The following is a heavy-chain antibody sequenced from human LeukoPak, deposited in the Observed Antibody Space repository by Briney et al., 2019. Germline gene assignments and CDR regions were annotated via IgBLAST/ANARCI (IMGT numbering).Heavy chain of an antibody. Sequence: ASVKVSCKASGYTFTGYYIHWVRQAPGQGLEWMGWINPNSGGTNYAQKFQGRVAMTRDTSISTAYMELSRLISDDTAVYYCAQLELLLDSWGQGTLVTVSS. V-gene: IGHV1-2*02. CDR3: AQLELLLDS. CDR2: INPNSGGT. D-gene: IGHD1-7*01. J-gene: IGHJ4*02. CDR1: GYTFTGYY.